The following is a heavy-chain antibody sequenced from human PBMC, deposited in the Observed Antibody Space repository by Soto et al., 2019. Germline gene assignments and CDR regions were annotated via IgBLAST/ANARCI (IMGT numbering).Heavy chain of an antibody. CDR3: ARERSSTQCEHYYYYYGLDV. CDR2: INPSGVST. Sequence: SVKVSCNASGDTFTSYYMHWVRQAPVQGLEWMGIINPSGVSTSYAKKFHGRVTITIDTSTSTVYMELSSMRSEDTAVYSCARERSSTQCEHYYYYYGLDVPGQGTKVTLSS. J-gene: IGHJ6*02. V-gene: IGHV1-46*03. CDR1: GDTFTSYY. D-gene: IGHD2-2*01.